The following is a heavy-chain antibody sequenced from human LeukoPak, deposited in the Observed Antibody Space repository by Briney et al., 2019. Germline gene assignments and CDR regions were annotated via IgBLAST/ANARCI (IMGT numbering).Heavy chain of an antibody. Sequence: SETLSLTCTVSGGSITSYYWSWIRQPPGKGLEWIGYIYYTGSTNYNPSLKSRVTISVDTSKNQFSLNLSSVSAADTAVYYCAREGPSISSGWPGLFDYWGQGTLVTVSS. CDR1: GGSITSYY. CDR2: IYYTGST. J-gene: IGHJ4*02. V-gene: IGHV4-59*01. CDR3: AREGPSISSGWPGLFDY. D-gene: IGHD6-19*01.